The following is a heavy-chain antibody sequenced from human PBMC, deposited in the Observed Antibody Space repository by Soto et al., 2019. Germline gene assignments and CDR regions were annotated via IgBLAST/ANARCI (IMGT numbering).Heavy chain of an antibody. CDR1: GYTFTDYY. J-gene: IGHJ6*02. V-gene: IGHV1-2*02. CDR3: AKDPNVVVVPAATGGMDV. Sequence: QVQLVQSGAEVKKPGASVKVSCKASGYTFTDYYMHWVRQAPGQGLEWMGWINPKSGGTKYAQKFQGRVTMTRVTSISTAYMELSSLRSDDTALYYCAKDPNVVVVPAATGGMDVWGQGTTVTVSS. CDR2: INPKSGGT. D-gene: IGHD2-2*01.